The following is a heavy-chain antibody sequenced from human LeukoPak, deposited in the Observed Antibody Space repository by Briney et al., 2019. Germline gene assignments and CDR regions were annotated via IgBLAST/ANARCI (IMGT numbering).Heavy chain of an antibody. V-gene: IGHV3-21*01. Sequence: GGSLRLSGAASGFTFSSYSMNWVRQDPGKGPEWVSSISSSSSYIYYADSVKGRFTISRDNAKNSLYLQMNSLRAEDTAVYYCARVTPYYYDSSGYHDYWGQGTLVTVSS. CDR3: ARVTPYYYDSSGYHDY. CDR2: ISSSSSYI. J-gene: IGHJ4*02. D-gene: IGHD3-22*01. CDR1: GFTFSSYS.